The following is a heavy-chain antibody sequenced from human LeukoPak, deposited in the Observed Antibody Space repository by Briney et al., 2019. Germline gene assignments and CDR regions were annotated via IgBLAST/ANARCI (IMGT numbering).Heavy chain of an antibody. D-gene: IGHD4-11*01. V-gene: IGHV4-59*11. CDR3: ARTGDYSRSTGGWFDP. J-gene: IGHJ5*02. CDR2: IFYSGNT. Sequence: SETLSLTCTVSGDSITSHYWSWVRRAPGKGLEWIGYIFYSGNTNYSPSLKSRVTISLDTSKKQFSLRLTSVTTADTAVYFCARTGDYSRSTGGWFDPWGQGTLVTVSS. CDR1: GDSITSHY.